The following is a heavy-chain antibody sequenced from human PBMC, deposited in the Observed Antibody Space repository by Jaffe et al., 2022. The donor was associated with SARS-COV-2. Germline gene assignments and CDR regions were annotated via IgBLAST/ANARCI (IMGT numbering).Heavy chain of an antibody. CDR1: GFTVSSNY. CDR3: ARGDGGIESDYFDY. CDR2: IYSGGST. Sequence: EVQLVESGGGLIQPGGSLRLSCAASGFTVSSNYMSWVRQAPGKGLEWVSVIYSGGSTYYADSVKGRFTISRDNSKNTLYLQMNSLRAEDTAVYYCARGDGGIESDYFDYWGQGTLVTVSS. J-gene: IGHJ4*02. D-gene: IGHD2-15*01. V-gene: IGHV3-53*01.